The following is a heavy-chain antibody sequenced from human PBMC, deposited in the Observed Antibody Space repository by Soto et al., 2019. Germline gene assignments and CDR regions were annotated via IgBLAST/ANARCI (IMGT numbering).Heavy chain of an antibody. Sequence: GESLKISCKGSGYSFTSYWISWVRQMPGKGLEWMGRIDPRDSYTNYSPSFQGHVTISADKSISTAYLQWSSLKASDTAMYYCARHGPNPRPMTIDLDYWGPGTLVTVSS. V-gene: IGHV5-10-1*01. CDR3: ARHGPNPRPMTIDLDY. CDR1: GYSFTSYW. J-gene: IGHJ4*02. CDR2: IDPRDSYT. D-gene: IGHD4-17*01.